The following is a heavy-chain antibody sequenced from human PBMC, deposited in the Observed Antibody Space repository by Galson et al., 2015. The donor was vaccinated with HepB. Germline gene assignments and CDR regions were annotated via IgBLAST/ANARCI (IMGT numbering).Heavy chain of an antibody. J-gene: IGHJ5*02. Sequence: SLRLSCAASGFTFSSYSMHWVRQAPGKGLEWVSSISSSSSYIYYADSVKGRFTISRDNAKNSLYLQMNSLRAEDMAVYYCAGVGYRYSGSPSSWGQGTLVTVSS. CDR3: AGVGYRYSGSPSS. CDR1: GFTFSSYS. D-gene: IGHD1-26*01. CDR2: ISSSSSYI. V-gene: IGHV3-21*01.